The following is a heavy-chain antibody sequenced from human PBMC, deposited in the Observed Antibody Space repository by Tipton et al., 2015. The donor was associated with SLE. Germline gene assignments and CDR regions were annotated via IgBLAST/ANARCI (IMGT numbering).Heavy chain of an antibody. CDR2: IKSRSDGGTA. CDR1: GFTFSHAW. J-gene: IGHJ4*02. CDR3: TTGLSTAVYYFDY. V-gene: IGHV3-15*01. Sequence: SLRLSCAASGFTFSHAWMSWVRQAPGKGLEWVGRIKSRSDGGTADYAAPVNGRFTISRDDSKSTLYLHVHSLKTEDTAVYFCTTGLSTAVYYFDYWGQGTLVTVSS. D-gene: IGHD2-2*01.